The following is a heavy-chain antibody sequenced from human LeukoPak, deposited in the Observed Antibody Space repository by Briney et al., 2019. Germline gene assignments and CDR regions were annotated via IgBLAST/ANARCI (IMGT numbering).Heavy chain of an antibody. CDR3: AKEGPNCGGDCYGVFDY. Sequence: GGSLRLSCAASGFTVSSNYMSWVRQAPGKGLEWVSVITGTGHTTYYADSVKGRFTISRDNSKNTLYLQMNGLRAEDTAVYYCAKEGPNCGGDCYGVFDYWGQGTLVTVSS. CDR1: GFTVSSNY. J-gene: IGHJ4*02. V-gene: IGHV3-23*01. CDR2: ITGTGHTT. D-gene: IGHD2-21*02.